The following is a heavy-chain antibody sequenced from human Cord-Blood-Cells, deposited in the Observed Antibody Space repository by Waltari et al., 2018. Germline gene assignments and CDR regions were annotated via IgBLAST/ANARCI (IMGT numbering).Heavy chain of an antibody. D-gene: IGHD5-12*01. J-gene: IGHJ4*02. Sequence: QVQLVQHGAEVKKAGASATVPCNAYGYTSTGHYTPRLRQAPGQGLAWMGWINPKSGGTNYAQKFKGRVTMTRDTSISTAYMELSRLRSDDTAVYYCARGPSIDSGYDYWGQGTLVTVSS. CDR1: GYTSTGHY. CDR3: ARGPSIDSGYDY. CDR2: INPKSGGT. V-gene: IGHV1-2*02.